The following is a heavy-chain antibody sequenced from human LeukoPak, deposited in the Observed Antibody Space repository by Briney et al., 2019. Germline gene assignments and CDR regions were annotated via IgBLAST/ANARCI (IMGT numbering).Heavy chain of an antibody. Sequence: GRSLRLSCAASGFTFDDYAMHWVRQAPGKGLEWVSGISWNSGTIYYADSVKGRFTISRDDAKNSLYLQMNSLRAEDTALYYCAKRSAAGTVGYFDYWGQGTLVTVSS. J-gene: IGHJ4*02. CDR2: ISWNSGTI. CDR1: GFTFDDYA. D-gene: IGHD6-13*01. CDR3: AKRSAAGTVGYFDY. V-gene: IGHV3-9*01.